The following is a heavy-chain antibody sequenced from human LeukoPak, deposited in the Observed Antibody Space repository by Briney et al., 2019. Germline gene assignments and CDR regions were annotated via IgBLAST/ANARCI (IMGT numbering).Heavy chain of an antibody. CDR3: AKRIIAVAGRHFDY. V-gene: IGHV3-23*01. CDR2: ISGSGGST. Sequence: PGGSLRLSCAASGFTFTSYAMSWVRQAPGKGLEWVSAISGSGGSTYYADSVKGRFTISRDNSKNTLYLQMNSLRAEDTAIYYCAKRIIAVAGRHFDYWGQGTLVTVSS. J-gene: IGHJ4*02. D-gene: IGHD6-19*01. CDR1: GFTFTSYA.